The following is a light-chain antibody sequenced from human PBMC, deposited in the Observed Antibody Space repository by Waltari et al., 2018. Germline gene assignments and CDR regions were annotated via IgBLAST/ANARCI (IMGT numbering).Light chain of an antibody. CDR2: KVS. CDR3: MQGTHWPRT. Sequence: DVVMTQSPLSLPVPLGQPASISCRSTQSLVYSDGNTYLSWFQQRPGQSPRRLIYKVSNRDSGVPDRFSGSGSGTVFTLKISRVEAEDVGFYYCMQGTHWPRTFGPGTKVEIK. V-gene: IGKV2-30*01. CDR1: QSLVYSDGNTY. J-gene: IGKJ1*01.